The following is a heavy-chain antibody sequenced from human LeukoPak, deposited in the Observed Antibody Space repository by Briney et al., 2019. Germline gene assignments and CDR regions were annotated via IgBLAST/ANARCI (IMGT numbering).Heavy chain of an antibody. CDR2: ISGYNGNT. Sequence: GASVKVSCKASGYTFTSYGISWVRQAPGQGLEWMGWISGYNGNTNYAQKLQGRVTMTTDTSTSTAYMELRSLRSDDTAVYYCARVDIVVVVAATLDYWGQGTLVTVSS. V-gene: IGHV1-18*01. J-gene: IGHJ4*02. CDR1: GYTFTSYG. CDR3: ARVDIVVVVAATLDY. D-gene: IGHD2-15*01.